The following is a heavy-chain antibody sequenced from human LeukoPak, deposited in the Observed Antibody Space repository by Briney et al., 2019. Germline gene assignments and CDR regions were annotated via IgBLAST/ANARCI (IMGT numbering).Heavy chain of an antibody. J-gene: IGHJ4*02. Sequence: GGSLRLSCTVSGFTVSTNSMSWVRQAPGKGLEWVSFIYSDNTHYSDSVKGRFTISRDNSKNTLYLQMNSLKTEDTAVYYCTRVQDYSYGFLWGQGTLVTVSS. CDR1: GFTVSTNS. CDR3: TRVQDYSYGFL. V-gene: IGHV3-53*01. CDR2: IYSDNT. D-gene: IGHD5-18*01.